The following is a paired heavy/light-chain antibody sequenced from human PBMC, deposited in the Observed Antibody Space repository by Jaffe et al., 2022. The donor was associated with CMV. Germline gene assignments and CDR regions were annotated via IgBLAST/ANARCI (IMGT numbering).Heavy chain of an antibody. CDR2: IKATTGGT. CDR1: GFTFADSA. Sequence: VQLVESGGGLVQPGGSLRLSCAASGFTFADSAMTWVRQAPGKGLEWVSGIKATTGGTFYAGSVEGRFTISRDNSNNTLFLHLNSLRTEDTALYYCATVSGTWDHGSYYFASWGQGTLVTVSS. D-gene: IGHD1-26*01. V-gene: IGHV3-23*04. J-gene: IGHJ4*02. CDR3: ATVSGTWDHGSYYFAS.
Light chain of an antibody. V-gene: IGLV1-51*02. CDR2: QNY. CDR1: RSNIGYNT. Sequence: QSVLTQPPSVSATPGQKVTISCSGTRSNIGYNTVSWYRQFPGAAPTLLIYQNYRRPSGIPDRFSGSQSGSSATLDITGLQSGDEAEYYCLSWDNSLTAAVFGGGTKLTVL. J-gene: IGLJ3*02. CDR3: LSWDNSLTAAV.